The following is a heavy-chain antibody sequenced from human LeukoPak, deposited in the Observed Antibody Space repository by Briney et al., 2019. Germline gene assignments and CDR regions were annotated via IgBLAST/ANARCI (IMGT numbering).Heavy chain of an antibody. CDR3: AREVYGDYDMDV. CDR1: GFTFSSYA. CDR2: INNNGNST. D-gene: IGHD4-17*01. J-gene: IGHJ6*02. V-gene: IGHV3-64*01. Sequence: GGSLRLSCTASGFTFSSYAMHWVRQAPGKGLEYVSAINNNGNSTYYANSVKGRFTISRDNSKNTLYLQMGNLRGEDMAVYYCAREVYGDYDMDVWGRGTTVIVSS.